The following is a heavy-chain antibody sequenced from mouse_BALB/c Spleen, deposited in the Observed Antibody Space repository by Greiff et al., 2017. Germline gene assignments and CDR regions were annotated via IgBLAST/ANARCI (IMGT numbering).Heavy chain of an antibody. J-gene: IGHJ3*01. CDR2: IRSKSNNYAT. V-gene: IGHV10S3*01. CDR3: VMRAY. Sequence: EVHLVETGGGLVQPKGSLKLSCAASGFTFNTNAMNWVRQAPGKGLEWVARIRSKSNNYATYYADSVKDRFTISRDDSQSMLYLQMNNLKTEDTAMYYCVMRAYWGQGTLVTVSA. CDR1: GFTFNTNA.